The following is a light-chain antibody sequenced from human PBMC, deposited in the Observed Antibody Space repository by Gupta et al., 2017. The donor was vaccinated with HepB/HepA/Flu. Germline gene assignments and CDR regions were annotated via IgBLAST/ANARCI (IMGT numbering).Light chain of an antibody. J-gene: IGLJ2*01. Sequence: QSVLTQPPSVSGAPGQRVTISCTGSSSNTGAGFDVHWYQQVPGTAPKLLIFNNNNRPSGVPDRFSGSKSGTSASLAITGLQAEDEADYYCQSYDNSLTGSVVFGGGTKLTVL. V-gene: IGLV1-40*01. CDR3: QSYDNSLTGSVV. CDR1: SSNTGAGFD. CDR2: NNN.